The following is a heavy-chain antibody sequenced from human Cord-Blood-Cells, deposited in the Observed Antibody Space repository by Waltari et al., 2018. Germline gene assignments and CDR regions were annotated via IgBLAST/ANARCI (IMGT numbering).Heavy chain of an antibody. D-gene: IGHD6-13*01. Sequence: EVQLLESGGGLVQPGGSLRLSCAASGFTFSSYAMSWVRQAPGKGLAWVSAIRGSGGSTYYADSVKGRFTISRDNSKNTLYLQMNSLRAEDTAVYYCAKDGGNSYSSSWAFDYWGQGTLVTVSS. V-gene: IGHV3-23*01. CDR2: IRGSGGST. J-gene: IGHJ4*02. CDR1: GFTFSSYA. CDR3: AKDGGNSYSSSWAFDY.